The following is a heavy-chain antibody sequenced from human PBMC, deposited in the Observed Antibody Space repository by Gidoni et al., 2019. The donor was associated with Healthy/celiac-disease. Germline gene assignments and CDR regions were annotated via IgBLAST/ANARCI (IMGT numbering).Heavy chain of an antibody. CDR3: ARLPIFGVVINYYYMDV. V-gene: IGHV4-39*01. Sequence: QLQLQESGPGLVKPSETLSLTCTVSGGSISSSSYYWGWIRQPPGKGLEWIGSIYYSGSTYYNPSLKSRVTISVDTSKNQFSLKLSSVTAADTAVYYCARLPIFGVVINYYYMDVWGKGTTVTVSS. D-gene: IGHD3-3*01. CDR1: GGSISSSSYY. J-gene: IGHJ6*03. CDR2: IYYSGST.